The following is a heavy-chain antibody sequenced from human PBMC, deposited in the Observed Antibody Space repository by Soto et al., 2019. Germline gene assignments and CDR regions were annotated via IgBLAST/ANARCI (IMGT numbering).Heavy chain of an antibody. D-gene: IGHD2-21*02. V-gene: IGHV3-30*03. CDR1: GFTFSRYG. CDR2: ISYDESNK. J-gene: IGHJ5*02. Sequence: GGSLRLSCAASGFTFSRYGLHWVRQAPGKGLEWLAVISYDESNKKYADSVKGRFTISRDNSKNTLYLQMNSLRPEDTAVYYCATGHRGLTGTTVVVTVPGWFDPWGQGALVTVSS. CDR3: ATGHRGLTGTTVVVTVPGWFDP.